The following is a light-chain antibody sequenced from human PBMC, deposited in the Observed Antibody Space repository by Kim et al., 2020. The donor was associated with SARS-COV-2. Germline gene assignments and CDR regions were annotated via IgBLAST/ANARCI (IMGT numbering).Light chain of an antibody. J-gene: IGKJ4*01. V-gene: IGKV3-11*01. Sequence: DIVLTQSPATLSLSPGERATLSCRASQSVSTYLAWYQQRSGQAPRVLIYDASNRATGIPARFSGSGSGTEFTLTISSLQPEDFAVYYCQQRSSWPLTFGGGTKLEI. CDR1: QSVSTY. CDR2: DAS. CDR3: QQRSSWPLT.